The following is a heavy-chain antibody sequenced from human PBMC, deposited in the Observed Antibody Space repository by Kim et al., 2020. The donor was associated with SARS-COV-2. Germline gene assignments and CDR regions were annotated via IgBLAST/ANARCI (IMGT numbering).Heavy chain of an antibody. Sequence: YAGVVRVRITINDDTAKNQFSLQLNSVSPEDTAVYYCARDTPGQKAYDIWGQGTMVTVSS. J-gene: IGHJ3*02. CDR3: ARDTPGQKAYDI. V-gene: IGHV6-1*01.